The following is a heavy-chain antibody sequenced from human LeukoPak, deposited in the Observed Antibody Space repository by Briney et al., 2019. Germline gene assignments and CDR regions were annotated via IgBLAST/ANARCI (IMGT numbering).Heavy chain of an antibody. CDR1: GDTFSSYA. J-gene: IGHJ4*02. Sequence: SVKVSCKASGDTFSSYAISWVRQAPGQGLEWMGGIIPIFGTANYAQKFQGRVTITADESTSTAYMEVSSLRSEDTAVCYCARGSYYDSSGYYKYYFDYWGQGTLVTVSS. V-gene: IGHV1-69*13. D-gene: IGHD3-22*01. CDR2: IIPIFGTA. CDR3: ARGSYYDSSGYYKYYFDY.